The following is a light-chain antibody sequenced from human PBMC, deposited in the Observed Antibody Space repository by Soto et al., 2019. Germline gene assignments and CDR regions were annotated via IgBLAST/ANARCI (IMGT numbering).Light chain of an antibody. J-gene: IGLJ3*02. V-gene: IGLV2-14*01. CDR3: SSYTSSSTWV. Sequence: QSALTQPASVSGSPGQSITISCTGTSSDIGTFNYVSWYQQNPGKAPKLMIYDVSNRPSGVSDRFSGSKSGNTASLTISGLQAEDEADYYCSSYTSSSTWVFGGGTKLIVL. CDR2: DVS. CDR1: SSDIGTFNY.